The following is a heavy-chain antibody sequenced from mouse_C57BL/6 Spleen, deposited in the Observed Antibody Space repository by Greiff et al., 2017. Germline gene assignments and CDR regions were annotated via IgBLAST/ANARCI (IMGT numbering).Heavy chain of an antibody. CDR2: IDPANGNT. V-gene: IGHV14-3*01. CDR3: VIYYDYDGDVLFAY. Sequence: EVQLQQSVAELVRPGASVKLSCTASGFNIKNTYMHWVKQRPEQGLEWIGRIDPANGNTQYAPKFQGKATITADTSSNTAYLQLSSLASEDTASYYCVIYYDYDGDVLFAYWGQGTLVTVSA. J-gene: IGHJ3*01. CDR1: GFNIKNTY. D-gene: IGHD2-4*01.